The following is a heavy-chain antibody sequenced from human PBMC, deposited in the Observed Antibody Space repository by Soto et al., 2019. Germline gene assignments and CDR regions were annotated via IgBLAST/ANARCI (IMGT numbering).Heavy chain of an antibody. CDR3: ARGSEGYCSGGSCYEWFDP. J-gene: IGHJ5*02. D-gene: IGHD2-15*01. CDR2: IYYSGST. V-gene: IGHV4-30-4*01. Sequence: SETLSLTCTVSGGSISSGDYYWSWIRQPPGKGLEWIGYIYYSGSTYYNPSLKSRVTISVDTSKNQFSLKLSSVTAADTAVYYCARGSEGYCSGGSCYEWFDPWGQGTLVTVSS. CDR1: GGSISSGDYY.